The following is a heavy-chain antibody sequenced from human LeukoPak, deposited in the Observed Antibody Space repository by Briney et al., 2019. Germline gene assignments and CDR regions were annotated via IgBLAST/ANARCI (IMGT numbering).Heavy chain of an antibody. Sequence: GGSLRLSCAASGFTVSSYWMHWVRQAPGKGLVWVSRINSDGSSTSYADSVKGRFTISRDNAKNTLYLQMNSLRAEDTAVYYCARGEYSSSKTLDYWGQGTLVTVSS. V-gene: IGHV3-74*01. CDR3: ARGEYSSSKTLDY. J-gene: IGHJ4*02. D-gene: IGHD6-6*01. CDR2: INSDGSST. CDR1: GFTVSSYW.